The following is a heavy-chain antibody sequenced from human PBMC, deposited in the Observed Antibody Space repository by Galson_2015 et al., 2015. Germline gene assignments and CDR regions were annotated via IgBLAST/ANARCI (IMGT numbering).Heavy chain of an antibody. J-gene: IGHJ6*03. CDR2: IYPGDSDT. Sequence: QSGAEVKKPGESLKISCKGSGYSFPSYWIGWVRQMPGKGLEWMGIIYPGDSDTRYSPSFQGQVTISADKSISTAYLQWSSLKASDTAMYYCARRSTYYDFWSGYKDYGPYYYYYMDVWGKGTTVTVSS. CDR3: ARRSTYYDFWSGYKDYGPYYYYYMDV. D-gene: IGHD3-3*01. V-gene: IGHV5-51*01. CDR1: GYSFPSYW.